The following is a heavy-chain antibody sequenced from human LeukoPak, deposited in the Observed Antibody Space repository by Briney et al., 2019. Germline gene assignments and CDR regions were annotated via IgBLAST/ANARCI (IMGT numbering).Heavy chain of an antibody. V-gene: IGHV4-59*11. CDR3: ARIQPSSPRLGFCSFDI. CDR2: IYYRGTT. D-gene: IGHD3-3*01. Sequence: ASETLSLTCCVSGSSISPHHWTWIRQAPGEGLEGMGYIYYRGTTNYHPSLKNRSTMSVDTSTSQISLKPTSVTAANTAVYYCARIQPSSPRLGFCSFDIWGQGTLATVSS. J-gene: IGHJ3*02. CDR1: GSSISPHH.